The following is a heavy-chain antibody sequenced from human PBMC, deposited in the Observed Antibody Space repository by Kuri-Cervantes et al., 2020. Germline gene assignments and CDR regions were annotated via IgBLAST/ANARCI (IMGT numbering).Heavy chain of an antibody. CDR2: IYYSGST. D-gene: IGHD2-15*01. Sequence: GSLRLSCTVSGGSISSRSYYWGWIRQPPGKGLEWIGSIYYSGSTYYNPSLKSRVTISVDTSKNQFSLKLSSVTAADTAVYYCARVGLRTPGAFDIWGQGTMVTVSS. CDR1: GGSISSRSYY. J-gene: IGHJ3*02. V-gene: IGHV4-39*01. CDR3: ARVGLRTPGAFDI.